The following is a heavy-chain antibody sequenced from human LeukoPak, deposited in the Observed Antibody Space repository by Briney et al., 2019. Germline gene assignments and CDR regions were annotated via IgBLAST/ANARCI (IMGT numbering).Heavy chain of an antibody. CDR2: ISGSGGST. CDR3: AKDYYDSSGYYHDAFDI. Sequence: GGSLRLSCAASGFTFSSYAMSWVRQAPGKGLEWVSAISGSGGSTYSADSVKGRFTISRDNFKNTLYLQMNSLRAEDTAVYYCAKDYYDSSGYYHDAFDIWGQGTMVTVSS. J-gene: IGHJ3*02. CDR1: GFTFSSYA. V-gene: IGHV3-23*01. D-gene: IGHD3-22*01.